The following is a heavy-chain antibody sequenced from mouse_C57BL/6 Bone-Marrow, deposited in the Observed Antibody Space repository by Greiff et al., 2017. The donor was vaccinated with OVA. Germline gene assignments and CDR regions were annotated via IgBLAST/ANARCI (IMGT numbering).Heavy chain of an antibody. Sequence: DVHLVESGGGLVKPGGSLKLSCAASGFTFSSYAMSWVRQTPEKRLEWVATISDGGSYTYYPDNVKGRFTISRDNAENNLYLQMSHLKSEDTAMYYCARRKLRGAMDYWGQGTSVTVSS. CDR1: GFTFSSYA. CDR2: ISDGGSYT. J-gene: IGHJ4*01. V-gene: IGHV5-4*01. CDR3: ARRKLRGAMDY. D-gene: IGHD2-4*01.